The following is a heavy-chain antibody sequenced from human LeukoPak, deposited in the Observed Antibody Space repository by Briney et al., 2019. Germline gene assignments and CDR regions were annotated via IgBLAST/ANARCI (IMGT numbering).Heavy chain of an antibody. Sequence: GGSLRLSCAASGFTFSSYEMNWVRQAPGKGLEWVLYISSSGSTVYYADSVKGLFTISRDNAKNSLYLQINSLRAEDTAVYYCAREPGATAAFDIWGQGTMVTVSS. CDR2: ISSSGSTV. D-gene: IGHD1-26*01. CDR3: AREPGATAAFDI. V-gene: IGHV3-48*03. CDR1: GFTFSSYE. J-gene: IGHJ3*02.